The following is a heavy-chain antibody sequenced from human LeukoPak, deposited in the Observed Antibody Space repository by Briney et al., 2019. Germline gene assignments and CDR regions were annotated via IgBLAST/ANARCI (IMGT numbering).Heavy chain of an antibody. J-gene: IGHJ6*03. CDR3: ARRRGYYGSGSYFHYYYYMDV. D-gene: IGHD3-10*01. CDR2: INHSGST. Sequence: MASETLSLTCAVYGGSFSGYYWSWIRQPPGKGLEWIGEINHSGSTNYNPSLKSRVTISVDTSKNQFSLKLSSVTAADTAVYYCARRRGYYGSGSYFHYYYYMDVWGKGTTVTISS. CDR1: GGSFSGYY. V-gene: IGHV4-34*01.